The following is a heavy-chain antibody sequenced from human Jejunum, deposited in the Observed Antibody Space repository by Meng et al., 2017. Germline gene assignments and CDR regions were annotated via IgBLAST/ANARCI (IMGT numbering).Heavy chain of an antibody. J-gene: IGHJ4*02. D-gene: IGHD1-26*01. CDR3: AKGQYSWSFMTYFDS. Sequence: GESLKISCAASGFAFRAYALTWVRQAPGKGLEWVAVISGGTGTPYYADSVQGRFTITRSNSKNTMTLEMNNLRAEATDIYYCAKGQYSWSFMTYFDSWGQGTLVTVSS. V-gene: IGHV3-23*01. CDR2: ISGGTGTP. CDR1: GFAFRAYA.